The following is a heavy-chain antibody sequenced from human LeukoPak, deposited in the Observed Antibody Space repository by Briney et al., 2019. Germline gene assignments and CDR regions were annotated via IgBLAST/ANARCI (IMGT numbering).Heavy chain of an antibody. D-gene: IGHD6-13*01. CDR3: ARVGLAAAGTGYYYYMDV. CDR1: GYTFTGYY. Sequence: ASVKVSCKASGYTFTGYYMHWVRQAPGQGLEWMGWINPNSGGTNYAQKFRGRVTMTRDTSISTAYMELSRLRSDGTAVYYCARVGLAAAGTGYYYYMDVWGKGTTVTVSS. J-gene: IGHJ6*03. V-gene: IGHV1-2*02. CDR2: INPNSGGT.